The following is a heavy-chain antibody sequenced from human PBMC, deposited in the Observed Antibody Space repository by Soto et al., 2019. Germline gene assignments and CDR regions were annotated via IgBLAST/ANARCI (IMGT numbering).Heavy chain of an antibody. CDR1: GGSFSGYY. V-gene: IGHV4-34*01. D-gene: IGHD3-10*01. CDR2: INHSGST. J-gene: IGHJ6*03. Sequence: SETLSLTCAVYGGSFSGYYWSWIRQPPGKGLEWIGEINHSGSTNYNPSLKSRVTISVDTSKNQFSLKLSSVTAADTAVYYCARGRGRAPGRGLSFMDVWGKGTTVTVSS. CDR3: ARGRGRAPGRGLSFMDV.